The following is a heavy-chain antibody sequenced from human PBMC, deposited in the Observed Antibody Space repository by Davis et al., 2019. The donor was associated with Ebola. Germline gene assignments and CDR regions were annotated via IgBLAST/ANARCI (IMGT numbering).Heavy chain of an antibody. CDR1: GVSISRHY. V-gene: IGHV4-59*11. J-gene: IGHJ4*02. CDR2: IYYTGSA. Sequence: PSETLSLTFTVSGVSISRHYWSWILQPPGKRREWIGSIYYTGSAYYNSSLNSPVTISVDTSKNQFSLNLSSVTAADTAVYFCSRFGEGAYWGQGTLVTVSS. CDR3: SRFGEGAY. D-gene: IGHD2-21*01.